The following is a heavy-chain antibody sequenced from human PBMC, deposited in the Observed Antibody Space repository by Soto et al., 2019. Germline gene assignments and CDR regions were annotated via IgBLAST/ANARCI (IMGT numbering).Heavy chain of an antibody. CDR2: INAGNGNT. J-gene: IGHJ4*02. V-gene: IGHV1-3*05. D-gene: IGHD2-21*02. CDR3: ARSIVVVTALYY. CDR1: GYTFTSYA. Sequence: QVQLVQSGAEEKKPGASVKGSCKASGYTFTSYAMHWVRQAPGQRLEWMGWINAGNGNTKYSQKFQGRVTITRDTSASTAYMELSSLTSEDTAVYYCARSIVVVTALYYWGQGILVTVSS.